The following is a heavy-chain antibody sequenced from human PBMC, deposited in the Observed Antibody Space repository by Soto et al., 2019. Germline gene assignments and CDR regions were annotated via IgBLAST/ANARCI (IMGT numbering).Heavy chain of an antibody. J-gene: IGHJ5*02. CDR2: ISSSSSYI. CDR1: GFTFSSYS. Sequence: GGSLRLSCAASGFTFSSYSMNWVLQAPGKGLEWVSSISSSSSYIYYADSVKGRFTISRDNAKNSLYLQMNSLRAEDTAVYYCARVAVPAATNGWFDPWGQGTLVTVSS. V-gene: IGHV3-21*01. CDR3: ARVAVPAATNGWFDP. D-gene: IGHD2-2*01.